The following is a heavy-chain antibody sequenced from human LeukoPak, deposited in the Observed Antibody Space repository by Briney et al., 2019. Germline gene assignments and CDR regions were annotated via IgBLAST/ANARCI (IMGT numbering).Heavy chain of an antibody. CDR3: AKVGYDSTGYSPFRWFDP. Sequence: PGGSLRLSCAASGFTFDDYAMHWVRQAPGKGLEWVSGISWNSGSIGYADSVKGRFTISRDNAKNSLYLQMNSLRAEDTAVYYCAKVGYDSTGYSPFRWFDPWGQGTLVTVSS. V-gene: IGHV3-9*01. CDR2: ISWNSGSI. D-gene: IGHD3-22*01. J-gene: IGHJ5*02. CDR1: GFTFDDYA.